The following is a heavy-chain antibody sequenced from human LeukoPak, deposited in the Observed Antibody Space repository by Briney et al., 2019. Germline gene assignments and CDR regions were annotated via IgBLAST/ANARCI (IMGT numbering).Heavy chain of an antibody. V-gene: IGHV3-21*01. CDR2: ISSSSSYI. CDR1: GFTFSSYS. D-gene: IGHD1-1*01. J-gene: IGHJ4*02. Sequence: GGSLRLSCAASGFTFSSYSMNWVREAPGKGLEWVSSISSSSSYIYYADSVKGRFTISRDNAKNSLYLQMNSLRAEDTAVYYCARGRPYGSPAPLDYWGQGTLVTVSS. CDR3: ARGRPYGSPAPLDY.